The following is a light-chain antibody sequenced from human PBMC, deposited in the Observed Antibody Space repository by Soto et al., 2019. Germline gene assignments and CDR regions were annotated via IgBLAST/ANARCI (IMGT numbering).Light chain of an antibody. V-gene: IGKV3-20*01. CDR2: GAS. CDR3: QQYGSSPPIP. Sequence: GLTQSPGTLSLSPGERATLSCRASQSVSSSYLAWYQQKPGQAPRLLIYGASSRATGIPDRFSGSGSGTEFTLTISSLQSEDFAVYYCQQYGSSPPIPFGQGTRLAIK. CDR1: QSVSSSY. J-gene: IGKJ5*01.